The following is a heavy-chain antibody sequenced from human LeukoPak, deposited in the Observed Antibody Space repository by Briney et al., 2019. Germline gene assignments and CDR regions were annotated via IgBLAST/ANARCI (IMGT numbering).Heavy chain of an antibody. CDR1: GGSISSYY. J-gene: IGHJ5*02. CDR2: IYYSGST. CDR3: ARVLAAAADNWFDP. V-gene: IGHV4-59*08. D-gene: IGHD6-13*01. Sequence: SETLSLTCTVSGGSISSYYWSWIRQPPGKGLEWIGYIYYSGSTNYNPSLKSRVTISVDTSKNQFSLKLSSVTAADTAVYYCARVLAAAADNWFDPWGQGTLVTVSS.